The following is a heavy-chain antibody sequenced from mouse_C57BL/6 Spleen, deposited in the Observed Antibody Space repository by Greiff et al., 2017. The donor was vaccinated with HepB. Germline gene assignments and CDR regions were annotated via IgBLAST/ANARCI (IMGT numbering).Heavy chain of an antibody. CDR3: ARGIYDGFSWFAY. Sequence: VQVVESDAELVKPGASVKISCKVSGYTFTDHTIHWMKQRPEQGLEWIGYIYPRDGSTKYNEKFKGKATLTADKSSSTAYMQLNSLTSEDSAVYFCARGIYDGFSWFAYWGQGTLVTVSA. CDR1: GYTFTDHT. CDR2: IYPRDGST. V-gene: IGHV1-78*01. D-gene: IGHD2-3*01. J-gene: IGHJ3*01.